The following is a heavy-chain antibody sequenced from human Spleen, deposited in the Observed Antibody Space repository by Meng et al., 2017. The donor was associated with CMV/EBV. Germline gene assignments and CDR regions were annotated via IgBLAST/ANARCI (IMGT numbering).Heavy chain of an antibody. J-gene: IGHJ5*02. CDR1: VSSDSYY. D-gene: IGHD3-22*01. CDR3: ARGQDSSSYYFSYWFDP. Sequence: VSSDSYYCSCIRQAPGKGLEWIEYIYHSERSNYNPSLKSRVTISVDTSKNQFSLKLTSVTAADTAVYYCARGQDSSSYYFSYWFDPWGQGTLVTVSS. V-gene: IGHV4-61*01. CDR2: IYHSERS.